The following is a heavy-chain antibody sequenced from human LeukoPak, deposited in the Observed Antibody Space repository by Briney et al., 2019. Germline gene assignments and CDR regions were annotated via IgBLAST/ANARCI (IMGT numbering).Heavy chain of an antibody. CDR3: ARRAYCGGDCYTDY. D-gene: IGHD2-21*02. J-gene: IGHJ4*02. CDR2: IYPGDSDT. CDR1: GYSFTSYW. Sequence: GESLKISCKGSGYSFTSYWIGWVRQMPGKGLEWVGMIYPGDSDTRYSPPFQGQVTISADKSISTAYLQWNSLKASDTAMYYCARRAYCGGDCYTDYWGQGTLVTVSS. V-gene: IGHV5-51*01.